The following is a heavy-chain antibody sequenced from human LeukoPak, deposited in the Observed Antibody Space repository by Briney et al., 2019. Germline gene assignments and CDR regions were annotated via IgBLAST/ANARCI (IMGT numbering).Heavy chain of an antibody. J-gene: IGHJ4*02. CDR3: VQSTAWYRSSWYLIY. CDR1: GFTFSSYA. D-gene: IGHD6-13*01. V-gene: IGHV3-30-3*01. CDR2: ISYDGSNK. Sequence: AGGSLRLSCAASGFTFSSYAMHWVRQAPGKGLEWVAVISYDGSNKYYADSVKGRFTISRDNSRDTLNLQMNSLRAEDTAIYYCVQSTAWYRSSWYLIYWGQGILVTVSS.